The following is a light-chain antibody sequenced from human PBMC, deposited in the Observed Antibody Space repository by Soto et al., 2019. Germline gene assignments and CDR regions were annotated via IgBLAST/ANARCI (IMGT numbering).Light chain of an antibody. V-gene: IGLV2-14*01. CDR3: SSYTSSSTLVV. CDR1: SSDVGGYNY. Sequence: QSALTQPDSVSGSPGQSITTSCTGTSSDVGGYNYVSWYQQHPGKAPKLMIYDVSNRPSGVSNRFSGSKSGNTASLTISGLQAEDEADYYCSSYTSSSTLVVFGGGTKVTVL. J-gene: IGLJ3*02. CDR2: DVS.